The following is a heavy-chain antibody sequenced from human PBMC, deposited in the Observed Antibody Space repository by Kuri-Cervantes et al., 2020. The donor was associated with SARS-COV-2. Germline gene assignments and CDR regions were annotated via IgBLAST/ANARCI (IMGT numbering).Heavy chain of an antibody. V-gene: IGHV3-21*01. Sequence: GESLKISCAGSGFSFSKYDMNWVRQAPGKELEWVSSITSSSSYIYYADSVKGRLTISRDNANNSLYLQMNSLRAEDTAVYYCTRVSGYYDFWSASDYYYMDVWGEGTTVTVSS. CDR1: GFSFSKYD. D-gene: IGHD3-3*01. J-gene: IGHJ6*03. CDR2: ITSSSSYI. CDR3: TRVSGYYDFWSASDYYYMDV.